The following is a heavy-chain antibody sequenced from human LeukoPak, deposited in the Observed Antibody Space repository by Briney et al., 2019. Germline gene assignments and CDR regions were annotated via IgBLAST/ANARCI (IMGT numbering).Heavy chain of an antibody. J-gene: IGHJ4*02. CDR3: AKDVRGSTSWYGLDY. V-gene: IGHV3-43D*03. D-gene: IGHD6-13*01. CDR1: GFTFDDYA. Sequence: GGSLRLSCAASGFTFDDYAMHWVRQAPGKGLEWVSLISWDGGSTYYADSVKGRFTISRDNSKNSLYLQMNSLRGEDTALYYCAKDVRGSTSWYGLDYWGQGTLVTVSS. CDR2: ISWDGGST.